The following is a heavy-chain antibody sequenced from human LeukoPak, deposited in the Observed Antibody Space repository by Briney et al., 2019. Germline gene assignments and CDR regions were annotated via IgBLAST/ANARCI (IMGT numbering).Heavy chain of an antibody. CDR3: TRDNRPCCPFAY. CDR2: ISHSGTT. Sequence: SETLSLTCAVYGGSFSGYYWSWVRQAPGKGLEWIGEISHSGTTNYNPSLRSRVTMFLDRANNQFSLSLTSVTAADSAVYYCTRDNRPCCPFAYLGQGVLVTVSS. CDR1: GGSFSGYY. V-gene: IGHV4-34*01. J-gene: IGHJ4*02. D-gene: IGHD2/OR15-2a*01.